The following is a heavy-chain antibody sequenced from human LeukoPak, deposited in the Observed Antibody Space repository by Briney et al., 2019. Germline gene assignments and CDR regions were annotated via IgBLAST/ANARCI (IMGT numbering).Heavy chain of an antibody. D-gene: IGHD5-24*01. V-gene: IGHV4-4*02. J-gene: IGHJ4*02. CDR3: AREVEMATIDY. CDR1: GFTFSTYNM. CDR2: IYHSGST. Sequence: PGGSLRLSCAASGFTFSTYNMNWVRHAPGKGLEWIGEIYHSGSTNYNPSLKSRVTISVDKSKNQFSLKLSSVTAADTAVYYCAREVEMATIDYWGQGTLVTVSS.